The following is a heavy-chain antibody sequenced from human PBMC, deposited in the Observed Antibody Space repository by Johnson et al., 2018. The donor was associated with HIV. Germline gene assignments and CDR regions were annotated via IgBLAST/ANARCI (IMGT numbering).Heavy chain of an antibody. V-gene: IGHV3-11*01. CDR3: ARVNSGSYHDAFDI. CDR2: ISSSGSTI. J-gene: IGHJ3*02. CDR1: GFSFSDYY. Sequence: QVQLVESGGGLVQPGGSLRLSCAASGFSFSDYYMSWIRQAPGKGLELVSYISSSGSTIYYVDSVKGRFTISRDNSKNTVYLQMNSLRAEDTAVYYCARVNSGSYHDAFDIWGQGTMVTVSS. D-gene: IGHD1-26*01.